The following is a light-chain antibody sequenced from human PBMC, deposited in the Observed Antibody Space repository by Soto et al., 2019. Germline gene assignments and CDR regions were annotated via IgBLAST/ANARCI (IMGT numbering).Light chain of an antibody. CDR2: GAS. V-gene: IGKV3-20*01. CDR1: QSVSTNY. CDR3: QQYGSSPQT. J-gene: IGKJ1*01. Sequence: EIVLTQSPGTLSLSPGERATLSCRASQSVSTNYLAWYQRKPGQAPRLLIYGASSRATDIPNRFSGSGSGTDFTLTITRLKAEDFAVYDCQQYGSSPQTFGQGTKVEIK.